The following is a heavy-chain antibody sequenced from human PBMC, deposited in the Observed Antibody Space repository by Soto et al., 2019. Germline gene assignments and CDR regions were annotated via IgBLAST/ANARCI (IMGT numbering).Heavy chain of an antibody. Sequence: GGSLRLSCAASGFNFRNYFISWVRQAPGKGLEWVANIKQDGTETNYLDSVKGRFTISRDNAKNSLYLHMNSLGAEDAAVYHCAREMGMGYPYFDFWGQGTLVTVSS. V-gene: IGHV3-7*01. CDR1: GFNFRNYF. CDR3: AREMGMGYPYFDF. CDR2: IKQDGTET. D-gene: IGHD5-18*01. J-gene: IGHJ4*02.